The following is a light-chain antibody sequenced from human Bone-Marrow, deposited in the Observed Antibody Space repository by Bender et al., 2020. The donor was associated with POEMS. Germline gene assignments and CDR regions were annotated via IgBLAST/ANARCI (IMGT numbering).Light chain of an antibody. CDR3: CSYAGTSYV. CDR1: SSDVGGYNY. J-gene: IGLJ1*01. Sequence: QSALTQPRSVSGSPGQSVTISCTGTSSDVGGYNYVSWYQQHPGTAPKLVIYDVSDRPSGVSDRFSGSKSGNTASLSISGLQAEDEADYYCCSYAGTSYVFGTGTKVTVL. V-gene: IGLV2-11*01. CDR2: DVS.